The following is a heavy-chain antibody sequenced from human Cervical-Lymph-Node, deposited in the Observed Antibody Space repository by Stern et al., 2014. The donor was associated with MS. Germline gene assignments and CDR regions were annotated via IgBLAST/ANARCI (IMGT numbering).Heavy chain of an antibody. CDR1: GYSFTRYW. CDR3: ARHYSSPSSADY. CDR2: IYPGDSET. J-gene: IGHJ4*02. D-gene: IGHD6-6*01. V-gene: IGHV5-51*01. Sequence: VQLVQSGVEVKKPGESLKISCKGSGYSFTRYWIAWVRQMPGKGLEWMGIIYPGDSETRYSPSFQGQVTISADKSITTAYLQWSSLQTSDSAKYYCARHYSSPSSADYWGQGTLVTVSS.